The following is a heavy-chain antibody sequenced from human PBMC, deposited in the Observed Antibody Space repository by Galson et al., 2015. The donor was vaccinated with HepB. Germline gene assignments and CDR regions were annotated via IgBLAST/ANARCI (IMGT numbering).Heavy chain of an antibody. CDR2: IIPIFGTA. V-gene: IGHV1-69*13. D-gene: IGHD2-15*01. CDR1: GGTFSSYA. CDR3: VLYVPYCSGGSCYGGYFDY. J-gene: IGHJ4*02. Sequence: SVKVSCKASGGTFSSYAISWVRQAPGQGLEWMGGIIPIFGTANYAQKFQGRVTITADESTSTAYMELSSLRSEDTAVYYCVLYVPYCSGGSCYGGYFDYWGQGTLVTVSS.